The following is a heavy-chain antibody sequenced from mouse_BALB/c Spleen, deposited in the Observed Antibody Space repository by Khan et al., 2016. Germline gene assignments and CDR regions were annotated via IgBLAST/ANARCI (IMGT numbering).Heavy chain of an antibody. CDR2: ISNVGGST. CDR3: ARMTLLYYYGSSPYYFDY. J-gene: IGHJ2*01. D-gene: IGHD1-1*01. Sequence: EVELVESGGGLVQPGGSLKLSCAASGFTFSSYTMSWVRQTPEKRLEWVAYISNVGGSTYYPDTVKGRFTISRSNAKNTLYLQMSNLKSEDTAMFYCARMTLLYYYGSSPYYFDYWGQGTTLTVSS. CDR1: GFTFSSYT. V-gene: IGHV5-12-2*01.